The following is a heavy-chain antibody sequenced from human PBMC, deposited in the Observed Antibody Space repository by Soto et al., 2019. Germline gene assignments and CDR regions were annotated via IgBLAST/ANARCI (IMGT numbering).Heavy chain of an antibody. CDR3: ARGEWLLDL. V-gene: IGHV3-48*03. J-gene: IGHJ5*02. CDR1: VFTFSSYE. D-gene: IGHD3-3*01. CDR2: ITPSGHTI. Sequence: LILSCASSVFTFSSYEMNWVRQAPGKGLEWVSYITPSGHTIYYSDSVKGRFTISRDNAKNSVYLQMNSLRAEDTAVYFCARGEWLLDLWGQGTPVTVYS.